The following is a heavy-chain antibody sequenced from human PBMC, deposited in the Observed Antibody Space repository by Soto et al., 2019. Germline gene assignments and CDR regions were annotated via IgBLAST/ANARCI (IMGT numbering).Heavy chain of an antibody. Sequence: QVQLVQSGAEVKKPGSSVKVSCKASGGTFSSYAISWVRQAPGQGLEWMGGIIPIFGTANYAQKFQGRVTITAAESTSKAYMELSSLRSEDTAVYYCARGTSSYYYDSSGYYQQFDYWGQGTLVTVSS. CDR2: IIPIFGTA. CDR3: ARGTSSYYYDSSGYYQQFDY. CDR1: GGTFSSYA. D-gene: IGHD3-22*01. V-gene: IGHV1-69*01. J-gene: IGHJ4*02.